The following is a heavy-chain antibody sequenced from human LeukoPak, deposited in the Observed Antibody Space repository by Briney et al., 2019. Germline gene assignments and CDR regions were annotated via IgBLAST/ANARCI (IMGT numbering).Heavy chain of an antibody. CDR2: INPNSGGT. CDR3: ARVDAIVVVTAWVEAFDI. CDR1: GYTFTGYY. J-gene: IGHJ3*02. V-gene: IGHV1-2*02. D-gene: IGHD2-21*02. Sequence: ASVKVSCKASGYTFTGYYMHWVRQAPGQGLEWMGWINPNSGGTNYAQKFQGRVTMTRDTSISTAYMELSRLRSDDTAVYYCARVDAIVVVTAWVEAFDIWGQGTMVTVSS.